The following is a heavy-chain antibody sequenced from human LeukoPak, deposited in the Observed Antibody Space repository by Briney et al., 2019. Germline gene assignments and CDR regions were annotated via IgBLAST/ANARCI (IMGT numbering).Heavy chain of an antibody. CDR1: GFTFSSYA. CDR3: AKELRYCSSTSCLKYDYYYYYMDV. D-gene: IGHD2-2*01. Sequence: PGRSLRLSCAASGFTFSSYAMSWVRQAPGKGLEWVSAISGSGGSTYYADSVKGRFTISRDNSKNTLYLQMNSLRAEDTAVYYCAKELRYCSSTSCLKYDYYYYYMDVWGKGTTVTVSS. J-gene: IGHJ6*03. CDR2: ISGSGGST. V-gene: IGHV3-23*01.